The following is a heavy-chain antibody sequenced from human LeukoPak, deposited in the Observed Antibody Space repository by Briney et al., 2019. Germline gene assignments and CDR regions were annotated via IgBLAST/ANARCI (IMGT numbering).Heavy chain of an antibody. D-gene: IGHD6-13*01. J-gene: IGHJ4*02. Sequence: GGSLRLSCAASGFTFSSYSMNWVRQAPGKGLEWISYISSSGSAIYYADSVKGRFTISRDNSKNTLYLQMNSLRAEDTAVYYCAKDQSGMYSSSWSHGCDYWGQGALVTVSS. CDR1: GFTFSSYS. CDR2: ISSSGSAI. CDR3: AKDQSGMYSSSWSHGCDY. V-gene: IGHV3-48*01.